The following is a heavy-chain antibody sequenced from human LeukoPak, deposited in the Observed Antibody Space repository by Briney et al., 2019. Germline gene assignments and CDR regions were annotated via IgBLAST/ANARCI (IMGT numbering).Heavy chain of an antibody. J-gene: IGHJ4*02. CDR3: ARETRTTGTTDY. CDR2: INPSGGST. D-gene: IGHD1-1*01. Sequence: SSVKVSCKASGYTFTSYYMHWVRQAPGQGLEWMGIINPSGGSTSYAQKFQGRVTMTRDTSTSTVYMELSSLRSEDTAVYYCARETRTTGTTDYWGQGTLVTVSS. CDR1: GYTFTSYY. V-gene: IGHV1-46*01.